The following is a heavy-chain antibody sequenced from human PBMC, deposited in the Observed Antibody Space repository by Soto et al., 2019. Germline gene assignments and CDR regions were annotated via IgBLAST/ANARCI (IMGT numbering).Heavy chain of an antibody. CDR1: GDSINNSAYY. CDR2: IFYSGST. D-gene: IGHD6-13*01. J-gene: IGHJ6*02. CDR3: GRAHRDLQQLVHYYYSMDV. Sequence: SETLSLTCTVSGDSINNSAYYWSWIRQHPGKGLEWIGYIFYSGSTYYNPSLKSRVTISVATSNNQFSLRLSSVTAADTAMYYCGRAHRDLQQLVHYYYSMDVWGQGTTVT. V-gene: IGHV4-31*03.